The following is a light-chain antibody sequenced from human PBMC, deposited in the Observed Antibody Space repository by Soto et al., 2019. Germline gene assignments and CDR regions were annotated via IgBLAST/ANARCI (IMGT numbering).Light chain of an antibody. CDR1: SGDVGSFNL. J-gene: IGLJ1*01. CDR3: CSYAGSSTLYV. V-gene: IGLV2-23*02. Sequence: QSALTQPASVSGSPGQSITISCTGTSGDVGSFNLVSWYQQHPSKAPKLIIYEVSRPPSGVSNRFSGSKSGNTASLTISGLQAEDEADYYCCSYAGSSTLYVFGAGTKLTVL. CDR2: EVS.